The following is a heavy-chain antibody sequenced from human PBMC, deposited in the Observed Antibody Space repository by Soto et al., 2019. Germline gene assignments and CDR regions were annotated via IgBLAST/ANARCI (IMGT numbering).Heavy chain of an antibody. CDR2: INPNSGGT. J-gene: IGHJ4*02. V-gene: IGHV1-2*04. Sequence: ASVKVSCKASGYTFTGYYMHWVRQAPGQGLEWMGWINPNSGGTNYAQKFQGWVTMTRDTSTSTAYMELSRLRSDDTAVYYCAREGDSSSWYDYWGQGTLVTVSS. CDR3: AREGDSSSWYDY. CDR1: GYTFTGYY. D-gene: IGHD6-13*01.